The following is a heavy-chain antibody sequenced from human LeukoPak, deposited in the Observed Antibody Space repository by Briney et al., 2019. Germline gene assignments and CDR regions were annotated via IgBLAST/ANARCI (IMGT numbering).Heavy chain of an antibody. V-gene: IGHV4-59*08. CDR2: IYYSGST. Sequence: SETLSLTCAVSGGSIGSYYWSWIRQPPGKGLEWIGYIYYSGSTKYNPSLKSRVSISVDTSKNQFSLKLSSVTAADTAVYYCARGAGAGYNLQPFDYWGQGTLVTVSS. D-gene: IGHD5-24*01. J-gene: IGHJ4*02. CDR1: GGSIGSYY. CDR3: ARGAGAGYNLQPFDY.